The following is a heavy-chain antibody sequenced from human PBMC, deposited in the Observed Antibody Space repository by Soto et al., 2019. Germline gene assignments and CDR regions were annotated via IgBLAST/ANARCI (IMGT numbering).Heavy chain of an antibody. CDR3: ARDSARLGRMDV. D-gene: IGHD6-25*01. V-gene: IGHV1-18*01. Sequence: ASVQVSCKASGYTFTSYGISWVRQAPGQGLEWMGWISAYNGNTNYAQKLQGRVTMTTDTSTSTAYMELRSLRSDDTAVYYCARDSARLGRMDVWGQGTTVTVSS. J-gene: IGHJ6*02. CDR2: ISAYNGNT. CDR1: GYTFTSYG.